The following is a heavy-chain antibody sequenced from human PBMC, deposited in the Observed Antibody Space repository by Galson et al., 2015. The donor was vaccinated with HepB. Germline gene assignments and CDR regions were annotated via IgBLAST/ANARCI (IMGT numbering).Heavy chain of an antibody. J-gene: IGHJ3*02. CDR2: IHYSGST. CDR3: ARATVVTRDDAFDI. V-gene: IGHV4-30-4*07. Sequence: TLSLTCAVSGGFISSGGYSWSWIRQPPGKGLEWIGYIHYSGSTYYNPSPKRRVTIPVDTSKNQFSLKLSSVTAADTAIYYCARATVVTRDDAFDIWGQGTMVTVSS. D-gene: IGHD4-23*01. CDR1: GGFISSGGYS.